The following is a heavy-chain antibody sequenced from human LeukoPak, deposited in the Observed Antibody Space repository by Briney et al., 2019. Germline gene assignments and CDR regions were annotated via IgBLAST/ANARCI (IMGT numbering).Heavy chain of an antibody. CDR1: GFTFSSYE. J-gene: IGHJ3*02. CDR2: VKGTGLTT. CDR3: ARDTLEYSNSPDALDI. D-gene: IGHD4-23*01. V-gene: IGHV3-48*03. Sequence: GGSLRLSCAASGFTFSSYEMNWVRQAPGKGLEWVSTVKGTGLTTYYADSVKGRFTISRDNAKNSLYMQMESLRDEDTAIYYCARDTLEYSNSPDALDIWGQGTMVTVSS.